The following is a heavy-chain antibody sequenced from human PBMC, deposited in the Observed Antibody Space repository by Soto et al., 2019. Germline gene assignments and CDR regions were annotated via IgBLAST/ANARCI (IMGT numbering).Heavy chain of an antibody. V-gene: IGHV4-34*01. J-gene: IGHJ4*02. CDR1: GGSFTGYY. Sequence: QVQLQQWGAGLLEPSETLSLTCAVNGGSFTGYYGAWIRQSPGKGLEWIGEISHSGRTNYNPSLKSRVTISVDTSKNQFSLKVSSVTAADTGMYYCARNGGSTWYYFDSWGQGTVVTVSS. CDR2: ISHSGRT. D-gene: IGHD6-13*01. CDR3: ARNGGSTWYYFDS.